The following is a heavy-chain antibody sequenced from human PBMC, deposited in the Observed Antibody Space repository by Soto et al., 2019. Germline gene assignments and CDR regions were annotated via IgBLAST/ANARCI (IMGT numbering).Heavy chain of an antibody. D-gene: IGHD5-18*01. CDR2: ISSSSSYI. V-gene: IGHV3-21*01. CDR3: ARDQPGYSYGYGLGY. CDR1: GFTFSSYS. J-gene: IGHJ4*02. Sequence: EVQLVESGGGLVKPGGSLRLSCAASGFTFSSYSMNWFRQAPGKGLEWVSSISSSSSYIYYADSVKGRFTISRDNAKNSLYLQMNSLRAEDTAVYYCARDQPGYSYGYGLGYWGQGTLFTVSS.